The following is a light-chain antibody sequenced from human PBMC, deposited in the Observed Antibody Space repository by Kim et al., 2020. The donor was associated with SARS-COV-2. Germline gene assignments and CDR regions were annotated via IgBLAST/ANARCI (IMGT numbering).Light chain of an antibody. CDR3: QAWDGRTVV. J-gene: IGLJ2*01. CDR2: EDN. V-gene: IGLV3-1*01. Sequence: SYELTQPPSASVSPGQTASITCSGDKLGNKYACWYQQKPGRSPVLVIYEDNKRPSGIPERFSGSNSGNTATLTISGTQAMDEADYYCQAWDGRTVVFGGG. CDR1: KLGNKY.